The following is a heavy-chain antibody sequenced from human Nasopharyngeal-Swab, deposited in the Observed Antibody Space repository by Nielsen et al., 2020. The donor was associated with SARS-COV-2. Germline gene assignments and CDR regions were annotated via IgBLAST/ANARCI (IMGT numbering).Heavy chain of an antibody. D-gene: IGHD4-17*01. CDR3: ARVADYGDKSRFQPLPY. CDR2: INQDGSEK. V-gene: IGHV3-7*01. J-gene: IGHJ4*02. Sequence: GESLKISCAASGFTFSSYWMTWVRQPPGKGLEWVANINQDGSEKYYVDSVKGRFTIPRDNADKSLYLEMNTLRAEDTAVYFCARVADYGDKSRFQPLPYWGRGTLVTVSS. CDR1: GFTFSSYW.